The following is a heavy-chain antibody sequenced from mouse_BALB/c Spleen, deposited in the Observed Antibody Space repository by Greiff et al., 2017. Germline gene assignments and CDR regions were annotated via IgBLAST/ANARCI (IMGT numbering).Heavy chain of an antibody. CDR2: IDPANGNT. CDR1: GFNIKDTY. CDR3: ARGFNDYGFAY. V-gene: IGHV14-3*02. J-gene: IGHJ3*01. D-gene: IGHD2-4*01. Sequence: EVKLQESGAELVKPGASVKLSCTASGFNIKDTYMHWVKQRPEQGLEWIGRIDPANGNTKYDPKFQGKATITADTSSNTAYLQLSSLTSEDTAVYYCARGFNDYGFAYWGQGTLVTVSA.